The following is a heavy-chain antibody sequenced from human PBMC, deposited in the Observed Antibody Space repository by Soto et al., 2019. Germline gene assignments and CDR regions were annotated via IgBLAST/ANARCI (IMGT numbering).Heavy chain of an antibody. CDR1: GDSISSNNYY. V-gene: IGHV4-39*01. Sequence: QLQLQESGPGLVKPSETLSLTCSVSGDSISSNNYYCGWIRQPPGKGLEWIGSIHYTGSTHYNPSLKSRVTMSVDTSKSQFSLKLSSVPAADTAVYYCARHPGYAVPTVYATHYFNYWGQGILVTVST. D-gene: IGHD2-8*01. J-gene: IGHJ4*02. CDR3: ARHPGYAVPTVYATHYFNY. CDR2: IHYTGST.